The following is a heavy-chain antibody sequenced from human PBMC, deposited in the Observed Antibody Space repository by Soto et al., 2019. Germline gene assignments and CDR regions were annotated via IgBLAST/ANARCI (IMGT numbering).Heavy chain of an antibody. CDR3: ARFCDDSSGDSPAAEDAFDI. CDR2: IYYSGST. V-gene: IGHV4-59*08. CDR1: GGSISSYY. Sequence: SETLSLTCTVSGGSISSYYWSWIRQPPGKGLEWIGYIYYSGSTNYNPSLKSRVTISVDTSKNQFSLKLSSVTAADTAVYYCARFCDDSSGDSPAAEDAFDIWGQGTMVTVSS. D-gene: IGHD3-22*01. J-gene: IGHJ3*02.